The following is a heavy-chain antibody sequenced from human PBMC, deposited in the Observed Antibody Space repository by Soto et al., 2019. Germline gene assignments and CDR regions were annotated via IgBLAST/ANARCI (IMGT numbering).Heavy chain of an antibody. Sequence: LRLSCATSGFTFTSYTMHWVRQAPGKGLEWIAFMSYDGARTDYADAVKGRFTISRDTSNNTLSLQMNNLRPDDTATYFCARDRAYGDPNWFDPWGQGTLVTVSS. CDR2: MSYDGART. CDR1: GFTFTSYT. V-gene: IGHV3-30-3*01. J-gene: IGHJ5*02. D-gene: IGHD4-17*01. CDR3: ARDRAYGDPNWFDP.